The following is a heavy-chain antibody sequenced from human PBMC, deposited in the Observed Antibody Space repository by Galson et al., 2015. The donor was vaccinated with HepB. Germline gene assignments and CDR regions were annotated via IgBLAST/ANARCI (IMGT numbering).Heavy chain of an antibody. J-gene: IGHJ3*02. CDR3: ARDGRYSSSWLPPTGDFDI. V-gene: IGHV6-1*01. Sequence: CAISGDSVSSNSAAWNWIRQSPSRGLEWLGRTYCRSKWYNDYAVSVKSRITINPDTSKNQFSLQLNSVTTEDTAVYYCARDGRYSSSWLPPTGDFDIWGQGTMVTVSS. CDR2: TYCRSKWYN. D-gene: IGHD6-13*01. CDR1: GDSVSSNSAA.